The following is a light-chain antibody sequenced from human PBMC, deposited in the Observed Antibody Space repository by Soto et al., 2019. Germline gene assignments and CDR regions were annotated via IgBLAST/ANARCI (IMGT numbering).Light chain of an antibody. CDR2: LGS. V-gene: IGKV2-28*01. J-gene: IGKJ1*01. Sequence: DIAMTQSPLSLPVTPGEPASIPCRSSQSLLHSNGYNYLDWYLQKPGQSPQLLIYLGSYRASGVPDRFSGSGSGTDFTLKISRVEAEDVGIYYCMQALEIPETFGQGTKVDIK. CDR3: MQALEIPET. CDR1: QSLLHSNGYNY.